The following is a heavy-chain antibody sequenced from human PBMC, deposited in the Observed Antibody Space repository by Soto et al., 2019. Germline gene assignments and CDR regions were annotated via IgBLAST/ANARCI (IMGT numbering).Heavy chain of an antibody. Sequence: GGSLRLSCAASGFVFSDFQFSWVRRAPGWGLEWLSSITGTSAFTEYAESIEGRFTISRDNPNKLLFLHMDNLRPEDTAVYYCAIVTAETAYHYFDFWGQGTLVTVSS. CDR3: AIVTAETAYHYFDF. CDR2: ITGTSAFT. D-gene: IGHD1-1*01. V-gene: IGHV3-11*06. CDR1: GFVFSDFQ. J-gene: IGHJ4*02.